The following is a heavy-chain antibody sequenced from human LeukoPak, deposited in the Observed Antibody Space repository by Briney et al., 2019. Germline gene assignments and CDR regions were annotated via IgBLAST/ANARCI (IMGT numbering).Heavy chain of an antibody. D-gene: IGHD3-10*01. J-gene: IGHJ4*02. V-gene: IGHV3-30-3*01. CDR1: GFTFRNYV. CDR3: AREGYYGSGSPPSLYFDY. Sequence: GGSLRLSCAASGFTFRNYVIHWVRQAPGKGLEWVAVTSSDLNVKLYADSVKGRFTISRDNSRSTLYLQMNSLRPEDAVIYYCAREGYYGSGSPPSLYFDYWGQGTLVTVSS. CDR2: TSSDLNVK.